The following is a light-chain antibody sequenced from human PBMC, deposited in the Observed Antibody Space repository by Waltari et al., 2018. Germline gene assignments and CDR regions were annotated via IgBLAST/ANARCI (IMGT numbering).Light chain of an antibody. CDR1: QSISRW. CDR3: QHYYSDSRA. V-gene: IGKV1-5*03. Sequence: DIQMTQSPSTLSASVGDRVTITCRASQSISRWLAWCQQKPGKAPKLLFYKASSLASDVPSRFSGSGFGTDFTLTISSLQPDDFATYYCQHYYSDSRAFGQGTKVEVK. CDR2: KAS. J-gene: IGKJ1*01.